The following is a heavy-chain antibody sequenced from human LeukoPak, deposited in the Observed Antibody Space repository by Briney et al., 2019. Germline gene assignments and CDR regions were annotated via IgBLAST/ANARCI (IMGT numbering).Heavy chain of an antibody. Sequence: GGSLRLSCAASGFTFSSYGMHWVRQAPGKGLGWVAVIWYDGSNKYYADSVKGRFTISRDNSKNTLYLQMNSLRAEDTAVYYCAREPPGFLESNFDYWGQGTLVTVSS. CDR1: GFTFSSYG. J-gene: IGHJ4*02. CDR2: IWYDGSNK. D-gene: IGHD3-3*01. CDR3: AREPPGFLESNFDY. V-gene: IGHV3-33*01.